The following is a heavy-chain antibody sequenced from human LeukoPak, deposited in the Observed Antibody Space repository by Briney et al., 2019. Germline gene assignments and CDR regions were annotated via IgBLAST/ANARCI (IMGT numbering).Heavy chain of an antibody. CDR2: IYTSGST. CDR3: ARHGRHYDFWSGYRGSEGMDV. V-gene: IGHV4-4*07. J-gene: IGHJ6*02. CDR1: GGSISSYY. D-gene: IGHD3-3*01. Sequence: SETLSLTCTVSGGSISSYYWSWIRQPAGKGLEWIGRIYTSGSTNYNPSLKSRVTMSVDTSKNQFSLKLSSVTAADTAVYYCARHGRHYDFWSGYRGSEGMDVWGQGTTVTVSS.